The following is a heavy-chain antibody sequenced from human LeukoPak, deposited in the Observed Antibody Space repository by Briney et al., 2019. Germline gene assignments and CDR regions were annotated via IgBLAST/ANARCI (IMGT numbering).Heavy chain of an antibody. V-gene: IGHV3-30*04. Sequence: PGRSLRLSCAASGFTFSSYAMHWVRQAPGKGREWVAVISYDGSNKYYADSVKGRFTISRDNSKNTLYLQMNSLRAEDTAVYYCARDGPLGDTRNAYYYYYGMDVWGQGTTVTVSS. CDR3: ARDGPLGDTRNAYYYYYGMDV. D-gene: IGHD1-1*01. CDR1: GFTFSSYA. CDR2: ISYDGSNK. J-gene: IGHJ6*02.